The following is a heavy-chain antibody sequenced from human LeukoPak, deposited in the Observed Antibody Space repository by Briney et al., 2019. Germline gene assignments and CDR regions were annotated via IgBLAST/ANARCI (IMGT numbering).Heavy chain of an antibody. CDR3: ARYLATSYYYYYYIDV. Sequence: GGSLRLSCAASGFTFSSDSMNWVRQAPGKGLEWVSSISSSSSYIYYADSVKGRFTISRDNAKNSLYLQMNSLRAEDTAVYYCARYLATSYYYYYYIDVWGKGTTVTVSS. D-gene: IGHD5-12*01. CDR2: ISSSSSYI. V-gene: IGHV3-21*01. J-gene: IGHJ6*03. CDR1: GFTFSSDS.